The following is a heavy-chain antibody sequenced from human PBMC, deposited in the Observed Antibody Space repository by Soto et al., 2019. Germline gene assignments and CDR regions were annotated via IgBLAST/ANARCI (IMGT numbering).Heavy chain of an antibody. V-gene: IGHV3-33*01. J-gene: IGHJ6*02. CDR1: GFTFSSYG. CDR3: ARERYCSSTSCSQGAYYYGMDV. D-gene: IGHD2-2*01. Sequence: GGSLRLSCAASGFTFSSYGMHWVRQAPGKGLEWVAVIWYDGSNKYYADSVKGRFTISRDNSKNTLYLQMDSLRAEDTAVYYCARERYCSSTSCSQGAYYYGMDVWGQGTTVTVSS. CDR2: IWYDGSNK.